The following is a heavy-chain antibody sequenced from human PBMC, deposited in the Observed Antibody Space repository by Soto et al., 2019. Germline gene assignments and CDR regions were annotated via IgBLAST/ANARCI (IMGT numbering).Heavy chain of an antibody. CDR2: FSGGSGTT. Sequence: VQLLASRGGLVQPGGSLRLSCVVSGFTFTNYGVTWVRQAPGKGLEWVSGFSGGSGTTHYRASVKGRFTISRDDSKNTVYLQMNSLGVDDTAVYYCVRWNGYGDYWGQGTLVTVSA. CDR3: VRWNGYGDY. J-gene: IGHJ4*02. V-gene: IGHV3-23*01. CDR1: GFTFTNYG. D-gene: IGHD1-1*01.